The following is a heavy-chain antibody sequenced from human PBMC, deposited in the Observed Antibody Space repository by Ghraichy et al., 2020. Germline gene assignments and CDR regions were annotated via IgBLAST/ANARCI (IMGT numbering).Heavy chain of an antibody. J-gene: IGHJ4*02. Sequence: GSLNISCAASGFTFSSYAMSWVRQAPGKGLEWVSAISPSSSTTYYADPVKGRFTISRDNSKNTVYLQMSSLRAEDTAMYYCVKFIYYTSEGYHNPINNEYWGQGTLVTVSS. V-gene: IGHV3-23*01. CDR1: GFTFSSYA. CDR3: VKFIYYTSEGYHNPINNEY. D-gene: IGHD3-10*01. CDR2: ISPSSSTT.